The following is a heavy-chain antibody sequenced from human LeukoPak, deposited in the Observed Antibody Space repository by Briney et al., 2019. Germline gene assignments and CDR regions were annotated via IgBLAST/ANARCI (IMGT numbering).Heavy chain of an antibody. CDR2: VSNDGRDK. CDR1: GFTFNAYA. Sequence: GGSLRLSCAASGFTFNAYAMHWVRQAPGKGLEWVAVVSNDGRDKHYADSVKGRFTISRDNSKNTLYLQMNSLRAEDTAVYYCARNQRYFDYWGQGTLVTVSS. J-gene: IGHJ4*02. V-gene: IGHV3-30*07. D-gene: IGHD1-14*01. CDR3: ARNQRYFDY.